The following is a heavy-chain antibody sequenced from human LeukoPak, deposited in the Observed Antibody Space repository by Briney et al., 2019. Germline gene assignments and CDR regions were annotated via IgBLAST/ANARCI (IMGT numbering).Heavy chain of an antibody. J-gene: IGHJ4*02. Sequence: GGSLRVYCAASGFTVSSNYMSWVRQAPGKGLEWVSVIYSGGSTYYADSVKGRFTIYRDNSKNTLYLQMNSLRAEDTAVYSCAKAVGSGWYLFDYWGQGTLVTVSS. CDR1: GFTVSSNY. V-gene: IGHV3-53*01. CDR2: IYSGGST. D-gene: IGHD6-19*01. CDR3: AKAVGSGWYLFDY.